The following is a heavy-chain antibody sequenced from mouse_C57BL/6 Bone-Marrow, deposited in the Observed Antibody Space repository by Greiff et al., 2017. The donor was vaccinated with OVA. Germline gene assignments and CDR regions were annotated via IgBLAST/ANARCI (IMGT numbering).Heavy chain of an antibody. V-gene: IGHV5-4*01. CDR3: ARALGDYEGSAY. D-gene: IGHD2-4*01. J-gene: IGHJ3*01. CDR2: ISDGGSYT. CDR1: GFTFSSYA. Sequence: EVQVVESGGGLVKPGGSLKLSCAASGFTFSSYAMSWVRQTPEKRLEWVATISDGGSYTYYPDNVKGRFTISRDNAKNNLYLQMSHLKSEDTAMYYCARALGDYEGSAYWGQGTLVTVSA.